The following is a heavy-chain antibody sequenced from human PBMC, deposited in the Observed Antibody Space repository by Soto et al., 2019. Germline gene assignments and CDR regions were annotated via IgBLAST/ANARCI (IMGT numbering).Heavy chain of an antibody. J-gene: IGHJ6*02. CDR3: AKDRQRYGRGLYFYYGMDA. Sequence: EVQLVESGGVVVQPGGSLRLSCAASGFTFDDYTMHWVRQAPGKGLEWVSLISWDGGSTYYADSVKGRFTISRDNIKNHRYPKMNSLRTEYTTLYYWAKDRQRYGRGLYFYYGMDAGGQGTTVTVSS. D-gene: IGHD5-18*01. V-gene: IGHV3-43*01. CDR2: ISWDGGST. CDR1: GFTFDDYT.